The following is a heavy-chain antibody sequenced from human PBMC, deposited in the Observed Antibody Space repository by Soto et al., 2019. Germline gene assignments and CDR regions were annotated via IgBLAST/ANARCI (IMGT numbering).Heavy chain of an antibody. Sequence: VASVKVSCKASGFTFTSSAVQWVRQARGQRLEWIGWIVVGSGNINYAQKFQERVTITRDMSTSTAYMELSSLRSEDTAVYYCATRSGWDVYYYYGMDVWGQGTTVTVSS. CDR1: GFTFTSSA. CDR3: ATRSGWDVYYYYGMDV. J-gene: IGHJ6*02. CDR2: IVVGSGNI. D-gene: IGHD3-3*01. V-gene: IGHV1-58*01.